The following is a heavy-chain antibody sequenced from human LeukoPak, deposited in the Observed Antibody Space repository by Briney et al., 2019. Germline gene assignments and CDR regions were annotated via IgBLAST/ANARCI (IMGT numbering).Heavy chain of an antibody. CDR1: GYTFTGYY. CDR2: INPNSGGT. J-gene: IGHJ4*02. Sequence: ASVTVSCSAFGYTFTGYYMHWVRQAPGQGLEWMGRINPNSGGTNYAQKFQGRVTMTRDTSISTAYMELSRLRSDDTAVYYCARVRLDFDYWGQGTLVTVSS. CDR3: ARVRLDFDY. D-gene: IGHD5-12*01. V-gene: IGHV1-2*06.